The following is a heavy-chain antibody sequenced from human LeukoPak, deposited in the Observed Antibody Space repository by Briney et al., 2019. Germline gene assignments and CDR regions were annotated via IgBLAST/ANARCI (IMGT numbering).Heavy chain of an antibody. D-gene: IGHD3-10*01. CDR1: GFTFDDYA. J-gene: IGHJ4*02. CDR3: AKDITVRGVIPYYFDY. CDR2: INWNSGSI. Sequence: GGSLRLSCAASGFTFDDYAMHWVRQVPGKGLEWVSGINWNSGSIDYADSVKGRFTISRDNAKNSLYLQMNSLRAEDTALYYCAKDITVRGVIPYYFDYWGQGTLVTVSS. V-gene: IGHV3-9*01.